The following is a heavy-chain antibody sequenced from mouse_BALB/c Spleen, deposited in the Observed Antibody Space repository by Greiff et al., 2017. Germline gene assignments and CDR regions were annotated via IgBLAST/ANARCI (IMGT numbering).Heavy chain of an antibody. Sequence: EVMLVESGGGLVQPGGSRKLSCAASGFTFSSFGMHWVRQAPEKGLEWVAYISSGSSTIYYADTVKGRFTISRDNPKNTLFLQMTSLRSEDTAMYYCARGGGLFAWFAYWGQGTLVTVSA. D-gene: IGHD1-1*02. CDR2: ISSGSSTI. V-gene: IGHV5-17*02. CDR1: GFTFSSFG. J-gene: IGHJ3*01. CDR3: ARGGGLFAWFAY.